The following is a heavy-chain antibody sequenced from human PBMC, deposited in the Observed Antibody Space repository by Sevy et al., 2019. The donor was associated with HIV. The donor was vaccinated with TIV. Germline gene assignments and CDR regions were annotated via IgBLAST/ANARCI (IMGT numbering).Heavy chain of an antibody. CDR1: GFSFDSYG. Sequence: GGSLRLSCAVSGFSFDSYGMTWVRQAPGKGLEWVSGISGSGTRTYYADSVKGRFIISRDNSKNTLYLQMNSLRAEDTAVYYCARDRIPWELQNNWFDPWGQGTLVTVSS. CDR3: ARDRIPWELQNNWFDP. CDR2: ISGSGTRT. J-gene: IGHJ5*02. D-gene: IGHD1-26*01. V-gene: IGHV3-23*01.